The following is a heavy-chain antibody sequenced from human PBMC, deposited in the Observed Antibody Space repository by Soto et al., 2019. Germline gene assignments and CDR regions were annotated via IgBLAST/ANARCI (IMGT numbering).Heavy chain of an antibody. D-gene: IGHD3-10*01. CDR1: GDSISSYS. Sequence: SETLSLTCTVSGDSISSYSWSWIRQPPGKGLEWIGYIYYSGSTTYNPSLRSRLTMSLDTSKKQFSLKLNSVTAADTAVYYCAGDYGSGSYRFDSWGQGTRVTVSS. V-gene: IGHV4-59*01. CDR2: IYYSGST. CDR3: AGDYGSGSYRFDS. J-gene: IGHJ4*02.